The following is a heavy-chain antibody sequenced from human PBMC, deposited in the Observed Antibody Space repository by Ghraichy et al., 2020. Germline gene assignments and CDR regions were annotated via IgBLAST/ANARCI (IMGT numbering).Heavy chain of an antibody. V-gene: IGHV3-48*04. CDR2: ISSRSRTI. J-gene: IGHJ6*02. D-gene: IGHD4-17*01. CDR3: AKDTHTTTVTTYYYYYYGMDV. Sequence: GGSLRLSCAASGFTFSSYSMNWVHQAPGKGLEWVSYISSRSRTIYYADSVKGRFTISRDNAENSLYLQMNSLRAEDTAVYYCAKDTHTTTVTTYYYYYYGMDVWGQGTTVTVSS. CDR1: GFTFSSYS.